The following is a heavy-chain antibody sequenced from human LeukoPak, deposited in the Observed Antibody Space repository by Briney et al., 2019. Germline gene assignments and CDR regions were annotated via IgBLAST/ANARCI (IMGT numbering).Heavy chain of an antibody. D-gene: IGHD2-2*01. CDR1: GGSFSGYY. V-gene: IGHV4-34*01. J-gene: IGHJ6*03. CDR2: INHSGST. Sequence: SETLSLTCAVYGGSFSGYYWSWIRQPPGKGLEWIGEINHSGSTKYNPSLKSRVTISVDTSKNQFSLKENSVTAADTALYYCARGDCSSTIGYSPMDVWGKGTTVTVSS. CDR3: ARGDCSSTIGYSPMDV.